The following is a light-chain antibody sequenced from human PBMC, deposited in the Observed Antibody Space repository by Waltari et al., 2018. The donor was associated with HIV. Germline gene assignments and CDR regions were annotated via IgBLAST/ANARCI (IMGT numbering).Light chain of an antibody. Sequence: QSALTQPASVSGSPGQSIVLPCTGSSSDLGYYDYVSWYQQYPGQAPKALIYEVTSRPSGTSSRFSGSKSATTAFLAISKLQTEDEADYFCSSYTRRGTVVFGGGTRLTVL. V-gene: IGLV2-14*03. CDR2: EVT. CDR1: SSDLGYYDY. J-gene: IGLJ2*01. CDR3: SSYTRRGTVV.